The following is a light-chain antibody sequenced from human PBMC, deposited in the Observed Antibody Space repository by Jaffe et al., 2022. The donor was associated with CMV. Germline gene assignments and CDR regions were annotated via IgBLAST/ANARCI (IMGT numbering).Light chain of an antibody. CDR2: GAS. CDR1: QSVSSN. J-gene: IGKJ1*01. CDR3: QQYNNWPPGT. V-gene: IGKV3-15*01. Sequence: ETVMTQSPATLSVSPGERVTLSCRASQSVSSNLAWYQQKPGQAPRLLIYGASTRATGIPARFSGSGSETEFTLTISSLQSEDFAVYYCQQYNNWPPGTFGQGTKVEIK.